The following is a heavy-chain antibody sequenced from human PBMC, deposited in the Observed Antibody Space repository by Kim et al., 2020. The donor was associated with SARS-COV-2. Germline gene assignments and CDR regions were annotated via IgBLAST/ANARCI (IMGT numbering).Heavy chain of an antibody. Sequence: ASVKVSCKASGYTFTSYGISWVRQAPGQGLEWMGWISAYNGNTNYAQKLQGRVTMTTDTSTSTAYMELRSLRSDDTAVYYCARDQFPYGSGTEGLDPWGQGTLVTVSS. D-gene: IGHD3-10*01. CDR1: GYTFTSYG. CDR3: ARDQFPYGSGTEGLDP. V-gene: IGHV1-18*01. CDR2: ISAYNGNT. J-gene: IGHJ5*02.